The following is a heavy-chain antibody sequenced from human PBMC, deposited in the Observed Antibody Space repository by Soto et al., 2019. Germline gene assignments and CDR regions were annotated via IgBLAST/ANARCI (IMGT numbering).Heavy chain of an antibody. V-gene: IGHV1-18*01. J-gene: IGHJ6*02. CDR3: ARDPVTQTYYYYGMDV. CDR2: ISAYNGNT. Sequence: QVQLVQSGAEVKKPGASVKVSCKASGYTFTSYGISWVRQAPGQGLEWMGWISAYNGNTNYAQKLQGRVTMTTDTSTSTAYMELRSLRSDDTAVYYRARDPVTQTYYYYGMDVWGQGTTVTVSS. D-gene: IGHD4-4*01. CDR1: GYTFTSYG.